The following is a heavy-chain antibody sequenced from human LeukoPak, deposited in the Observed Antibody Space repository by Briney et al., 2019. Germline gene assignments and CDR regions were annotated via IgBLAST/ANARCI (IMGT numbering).Heavy chain of an antibody. J-gene: IGHJ4*02. V-gene: IGHV5-51*01. Sequence: HGEALKISWKGSGCLFTSYWIGRGRQMPGKGLEWRGIIYPGDSDTRYSPSFQGQVTISADKSISTAYLQWSSLKASDTAMYYCARYYSSGWYYFDYWGQGTLVTVSS. CDR3: ARYYSSGWYYFDY. CDR2: IYPGDSDT. D-gene: IGHD6-19*01. CDR1: GCLFTSYW.